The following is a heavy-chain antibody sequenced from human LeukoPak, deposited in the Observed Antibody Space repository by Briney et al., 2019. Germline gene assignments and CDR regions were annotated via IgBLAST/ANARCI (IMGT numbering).Heavy chain of an antibody. J-gene: IGHJ4*02. CDR1: GGSISSYY. D-gene: IGHD3-10*01. Sequence: SETLSLTCTVSGGSISSYYWSWIRQPPGKGLEWIGYIYYSGSTNYNPSLKSRVTISVDTSKNQSSLKLSSVTAADTAVYYCAKSMMVRGVIPRPFDYWGQGTLVTVSS. CDR3: AKSMMVRGVIPRPFDY. V-gene: IGHV4-59*12. CDR2: IYYSGST.